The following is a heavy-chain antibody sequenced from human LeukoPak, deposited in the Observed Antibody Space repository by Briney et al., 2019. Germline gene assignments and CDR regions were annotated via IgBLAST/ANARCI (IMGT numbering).Heavy chain of an antibody. Sequence: PGGSLRLSCAASGFTVSSSYMSWVRQAPGKGLEWVSTMYSGGSTYYGDSVKGRFTISRDSSKSTLYPQMNTLRVEDSAVYFCARDTTMVDWGQGTLVTVSS. J-gene: IGHJ4*02. CDR2: MYSGGST. V-gene: IGHV3-53*01. CDR3: ARDTTMVD. D-gene: IGHD3-10*01. CDR1: GFTVSSSY.